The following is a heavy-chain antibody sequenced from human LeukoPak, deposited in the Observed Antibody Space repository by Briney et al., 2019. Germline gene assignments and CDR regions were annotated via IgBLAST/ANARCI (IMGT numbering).Heavy chain of an antibody. D-gene: IGHD5-24*01. V-gene: IGHV4-39*01. CDR2: IYYSGST. CDR3: ARHSEMATISHFDY. CDR1: GGSISSSSYY. J-gene: IGHJ4*02. Sequence: SETLSLTCTVSGGSISSSSYYWGWIRQPPGKGLEWIGSIYYSGSTYYNPSLKSRVTISVDTSKNQFSLKLSSVTAADTAVYYCARHSEMATISHFDYWGQGTLVTVSS.